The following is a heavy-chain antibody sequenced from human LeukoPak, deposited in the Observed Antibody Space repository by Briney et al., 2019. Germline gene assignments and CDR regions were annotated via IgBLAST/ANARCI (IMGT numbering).Heavy chain of an antibody. V-gene: IGHV4-61*01. D-gene: IGHD1-26*01. CDR3: ARVGIVPAFDI. CDR2: IYYGGST. CDR1: GGSVSSGSYY. Sequence: SETLSLTCTVSGGSVSSGSYYWSWIRQPPGKGLEWIGYIYYGGSTNYNPSLKSRVTISVDTSKNQFSLKLSSVTAADTAVYYCARVGIVPAFDIWGQGTMVTVSS. J-gene: IGHJ3*02.